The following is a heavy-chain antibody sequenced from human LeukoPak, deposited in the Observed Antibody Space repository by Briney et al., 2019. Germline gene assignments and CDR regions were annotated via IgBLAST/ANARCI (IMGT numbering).Heavy chain of an antibody. CDR2: IYYRGST. Sequence: SQTLSLTCTVSGGTISRGDYFWRCIRQPPGKGLEWIGYIYYRGSTNYNPSINSRVTISVETSKNQFSLRLSSVTAADTAVYYCARSTYYYDRSGRSEYLYYYYYYMDVWGKGTTVTVSS. V-gene: IGHV4-61*08. CDR1: GGTISRGDYF. CDR3: ARSTYYYDRSGRSEYLYYYYYYMDV. J-gene: IGHJ6*03. D-gene: IGHD3-22*01.